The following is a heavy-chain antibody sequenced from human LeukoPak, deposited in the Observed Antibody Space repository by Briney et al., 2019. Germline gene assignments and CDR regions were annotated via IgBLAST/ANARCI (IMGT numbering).Heavy chain of an antibody. V-gene: IGHV4-59*11. CDR1: GGSISGHY. CDR2: IHYTGKP. D-gene: IGHD3-16*01. CDR3: ARFGVDYDMDV. Sequence: SETLSLTCSVSGGSISGHYWTWIRQPPGKGLEWVGQIHYTGKPDYNPSLKSRITISVDTSKNQVSLQVSSVTAADSAIYYCARFGVDYDMDVWGHGTTVTVFS. J-gene: IGHJ6*02.